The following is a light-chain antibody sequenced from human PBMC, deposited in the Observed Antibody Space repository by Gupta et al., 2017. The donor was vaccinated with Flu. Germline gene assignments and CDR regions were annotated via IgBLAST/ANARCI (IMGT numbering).Light chain of an antibody. V-gene: IGKV3-20*01. Sequence: NVLTQSPGTLSFSPGERATLSCRASQSVSSNFVAWYQQKPGQAPRLLIYGATSRATGVPDRFSGGGSGTDFTLTITRLEPEDFAMYYCQQYAGSPHSFGQGTKMEIK. CDR3: QQYAGSPHS. J-gene: IGKJ2*03. CDR2: GAT. CDR1: QSVSSNF.